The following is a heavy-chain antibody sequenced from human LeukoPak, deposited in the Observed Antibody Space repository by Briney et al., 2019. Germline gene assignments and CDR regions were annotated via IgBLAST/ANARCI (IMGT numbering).Heavy chain of an antibody. CDR1: GFTFSSYA. Sequence: GGSLRLSCAASGFTFSSYAMSWVRQAPGKGLDWVSAISLGGSVTYNADSVKGRFTIFRDNSKNTLYLQMNSLRVEDTAIYHCAKALEPPFWFDYWGQGTLVTVSS. D-gene: IGHD1-1*01. J-gene: IGHJ4*02. V-gene: IGHV3-23*01. CDR2: ISLGGSVT. CDR3: AKALEPPFWFDY.